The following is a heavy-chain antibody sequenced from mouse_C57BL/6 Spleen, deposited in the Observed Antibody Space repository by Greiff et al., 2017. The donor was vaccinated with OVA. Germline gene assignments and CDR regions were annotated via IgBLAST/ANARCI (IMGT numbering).Heavy chain of an antibody. Sequence: EVQLQQSGPELVKPGASVKISCKASGYSFTGYYMNWVKQSPEKSLEWIGEINPSTGGTTYNQKFKAKATLTVDKSSSTAYMQLKSLTSEDSAVYYCARDYYGSSYSFAYWGKGTLVTVSA. CDR2: INPSTGGT. V-gene: IGHV1-42*01. J-gene: IGHJ3*01. CDR1: GYSFTGYY. D-gene: IGHD1-1*01. CDR3: ARDYYGSSYSFAY.